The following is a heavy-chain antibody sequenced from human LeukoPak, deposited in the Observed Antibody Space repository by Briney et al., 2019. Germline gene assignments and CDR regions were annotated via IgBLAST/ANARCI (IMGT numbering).Heavy chain of an antibody. Sequence: GGSLRLSCAASGFTFSSYGMHWVRQAPGKGLEWVAFIRYDGGNKYYADSVKGRFTISRDNSKNTLYLQMNSLRAEDTAVYYSAKDITRSLGDYWGQGTLVTVSS. CDR3: AKDITRSLGDY. V-gene: IGHV3-30*02. J-gene: IGHJ4*02. CDR2: IRYDGGNK. CDR1: GFTFSSYG. D-gene: IGHD2-2*01.